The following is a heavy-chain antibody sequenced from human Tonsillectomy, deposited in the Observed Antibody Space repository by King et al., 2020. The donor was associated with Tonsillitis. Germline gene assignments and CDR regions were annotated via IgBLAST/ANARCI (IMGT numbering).Heavy chain of an antibody. CDR3: AGDGGWSFDY. V-gene: IGHV3-7*04. D-gene: IGHD6-19*01. CDR1: GFTFSTYW. CDR2: IKQDGSEK. J-gene: IGHJ4*02. Sequence: VQLVESGGGLVQPGGSLRLSCATSGFTFSTYWMNWVRQAPGKGLEWVAIIKQDGSEKFYVDSVKGRFTISIDNAENSLYLQMNSLRAEDTAVYYCAGDGGWSFDYWGQGTLVTVSS.